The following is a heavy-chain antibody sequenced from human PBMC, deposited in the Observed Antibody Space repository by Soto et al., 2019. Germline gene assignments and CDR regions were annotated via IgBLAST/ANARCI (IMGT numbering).Heavy chain of an antibody. CDR1: GGSISRYS. CDR3: ASLVRYCSGGSCYSGGRPGAEYFQH. Sequence: EHLSLTNTVSGGSISRYSWSWIRQPPGKGKGWTGYSDSIGTTHCIPSLKSRVTIAVDTSKNQFSLKLSSVTAADTAVYYCASLVRYCSGGSCYSGGRPGAEYFQHWGQCTLVIVS. J-gene: IGHJ1*01. D-gene: IGHD2-15*01. CDR2: SDSIGTT. V-gene: IGHV4-59*08.